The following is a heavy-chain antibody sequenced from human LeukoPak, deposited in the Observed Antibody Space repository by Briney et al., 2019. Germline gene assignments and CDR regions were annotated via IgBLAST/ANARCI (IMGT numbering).Heavy chain of an antibody. CDR2: IRYDGSII. D-gene: IGHD1-14*01. CDR1: GFTFRNSG. Sequence: RGSLRLSCAASGFTFRNSGMHWVRQALAKGLEWVAFIRYDGSIIYYADSVKGRFTISRDNSKNTLYLQMNSLRAEDTAVYYCAKDVNTGGDYFDHWGQGTLVTVSS. V-gene: IGHV3-30*02. CDR3: AKDVNTGGDYFDH. J-gene: IGHJ4*02.